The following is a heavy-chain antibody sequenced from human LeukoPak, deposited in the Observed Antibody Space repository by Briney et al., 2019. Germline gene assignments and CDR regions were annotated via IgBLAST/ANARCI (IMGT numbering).Heavy chain of an antibody. D-gene: IGHD6-13*01. CDR3: ARDHSGSWYVDY. CDR2: ISSSSSYI. CDR1: GFTFSSYS. J-gene: IGHJ4*02. Sequence: GGSLRLSCAASGFTFSSYSMNWVRQAPGKGLEWVSSISSSSSYIYYADSVKGRFTISRDNAKNSLYLQMNSLRAEDTAVYYCARDHSGSWYVDYWGQGTLITVSS. V-gene: IGHV3-21*01.